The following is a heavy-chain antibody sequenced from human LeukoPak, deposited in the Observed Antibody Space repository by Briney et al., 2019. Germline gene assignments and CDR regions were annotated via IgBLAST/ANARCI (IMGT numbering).Heavy chain of an antibody. V-gene: IGHV3-9*01. J-gene: IGHJ4*02. CDR3: AKDSGSWYTKGLDY. CDR2: ISWNSGSI. Sequence: GRSLRLSCAASGFTFDDYAMHWVRQAPGKGLEWVSGISWNSGSIGYVDSVKGRFTISRDNAKNSLYLQMNSLRAEDTAFYYCAKDSGSWYTKGLDYWGQGTLVTVSS. CDR1: GFTFDDYA. D-gene: IGHD6-13*01.